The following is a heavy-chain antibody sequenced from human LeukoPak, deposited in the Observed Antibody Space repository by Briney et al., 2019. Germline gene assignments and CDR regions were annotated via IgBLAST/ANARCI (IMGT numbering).Heavy chain of an antibody. J-gene: IGHJ3*02. CDR1: GGSISSYY. Sequence: PSETLSLTCTVSGGSISSYYWSWIRQPPGKGLEWIGYIYYSGSTNYNPSLKSRVTISVDTSKNQFSLKLSSVTAADTAVYYCARELRKAFDIWGQGTMVTVSS. CDR3: ARELRKAFDI. D-gene: IGHD2-8*01. CDR2: IYYSGST. V-gene: IGHV4-59*12.